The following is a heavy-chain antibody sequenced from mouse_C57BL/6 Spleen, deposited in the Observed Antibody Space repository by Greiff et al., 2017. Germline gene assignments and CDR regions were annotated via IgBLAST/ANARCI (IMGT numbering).Heavy chain of an antibody. J-gene: IGHJ1*03. Sequence: VQLQQSDAELVKPGASVKISCKASGYTFTDHTIHWMKQRPEQGLEWIGYIYPRDGSTKYNEKFKGKATLTADKSSSTAYMQLNSLTSEDSAVDFCARKGTVVARYFDVWGTGTTVTVSS. D-gene: IGHD1-1*01. CDR2: IYPRDGST. V-gene: IGHV1-78*01. CDR1: GYTFTDHT. CDR3: ARKGTVVARYFDV.